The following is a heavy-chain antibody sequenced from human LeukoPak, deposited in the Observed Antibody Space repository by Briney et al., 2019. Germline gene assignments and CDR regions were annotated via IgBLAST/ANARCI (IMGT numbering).Heavy chain of an antibody. CDR1: GGSISSSSHY. Sequence: SETLSLICTVSGGSISSSSHYWGWIRQSPGKGLEWIGSIYYSGSTYYNPSLKSRVTISVDTSKNQFSLKLSSVTAADTAVYYCARESTSCQYDYWGQGTVVTVSS. V-gene: IGHV4-39*07. D-gene: IGHD2-2*01. CDR2: IYYSGST. CDR3: ARESTSCQYDY. J-gene: IGHJ4*02.